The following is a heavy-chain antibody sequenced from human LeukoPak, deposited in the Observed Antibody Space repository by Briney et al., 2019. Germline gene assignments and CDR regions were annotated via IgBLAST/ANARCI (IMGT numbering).Heavy chain of an antibody. V-gene: IGHV4-39*01. D-gene: IGHD3-22*01. CDR2: IYYSGST. J-gene: IGHJ4*02. CDR1: GGSISSSSYY. CDR3: ARRRIVTNSDYYFDY. Sequence: PSETLSLTCTVSGGSISSSSYYWGWIRQPPGKGLEWIGSIYYSGSTYYNPSLKSRVTISVDTSKNQFSLKLSSVTAADTAVYYCARRRIVTNSDYYFDYWGQGTLVTVSS.